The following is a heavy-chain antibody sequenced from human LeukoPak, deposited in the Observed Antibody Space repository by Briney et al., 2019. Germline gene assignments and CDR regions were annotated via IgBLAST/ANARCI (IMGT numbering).Heavy chain of an antibody. V-gene: IGHV4-39*01. CDR3: QSRYLEWLLEY. D-gene: IGHD3-3*01. J-gene: IGHJ4*02. CDR1: GGSINSNNYY. CDR2: IYSSGSA. Sequence: SETLSLTCTVSGGSINSNNYYWGWIRQPPGKGLEWIGSIYSSGSAYYNPSLKSRVTISVDTSKNQFSLRLSSVTAADTAVYSCQSRYLEWLLEYWGQGTLVTVSS.